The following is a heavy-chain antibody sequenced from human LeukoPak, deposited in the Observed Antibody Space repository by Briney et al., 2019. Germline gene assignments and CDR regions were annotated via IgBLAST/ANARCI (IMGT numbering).Heavy chain of an antibody. CDR3: ARDQPIGYNYGYPFDN. V-gene: IGHV3-11*04. CDR1: GFNLSDYY. Sequence: GGSLRLSCAASGFNLSDYYMRWIRQPPGKGREWVAYISSSGSTIYYAHSVKGRFTISRDNAKNSLYLQMNNLRVEDSAVYYCARDQPIGYNYGYPFDNWAQGTLVTVSS. J-gene: IGHJ4*02. CDR2: ISSSGSTI. D-gene: IGHD5-18*01.